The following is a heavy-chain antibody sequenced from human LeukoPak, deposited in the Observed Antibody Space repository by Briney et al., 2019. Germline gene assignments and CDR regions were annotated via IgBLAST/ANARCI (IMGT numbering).Heavy chain of an antibody. CDR2: ISSSSSYI. CDR3: ARNIQLWSHDAFDI. Sequence: GGSLRPSCAASGFTFSSYSMNWVRQAPGKGLEWVSSISSSSSYIYYADSVKGRFTISRDNAKNSLYLQMNSLRAEDTAVYYCARNIQLWSHDAFDIWGQGTMVTVSS. V-gene: IGHV3-21*01. D-gene: IGHD5-18*01. CDR1: GFTFSSYS. J-gene: IGHJ3*02.